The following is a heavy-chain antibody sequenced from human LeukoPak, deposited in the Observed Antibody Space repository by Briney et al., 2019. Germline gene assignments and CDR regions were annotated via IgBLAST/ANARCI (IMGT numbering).Heavy chain of an antibody. D-gene: IGHD6-19*01. CDR3: AKVAQQWLVRCYFDY. CDR2: FLRTGSSV. V-gene: IGHV3-23*05. J-gene: IGHJ4*02. Sequence: GGSLSLSCVVSGFTLTSYSMTWVRQAPGQGLEWVSSFLRTGSSVYYAGSVKGRFTISRDNSKNTLYLQMNSLRAEDTAVYYCAKVAQQWLVRCYFDYWGQGTLVTVSS. CDR1: GFTLTSYS.